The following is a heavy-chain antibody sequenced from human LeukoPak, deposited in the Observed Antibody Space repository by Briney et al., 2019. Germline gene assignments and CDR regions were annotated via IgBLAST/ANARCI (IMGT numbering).Heavy chain of an antibody. CDR2: IKSKTDGGTT. D-gene: IGHD6-13*01. Sequence: GGSLRLSCAAAGFTFSNAWMSWVRQAPGKGLEWVGRIKSKTDGGTTDYAAPVKGRFTITRDDSKNTLYLQMNSLRAEDTAVYYCAKDAVEQVVPLDYFDFWGQGTLVTVSS. J-gene: IGHJ4*02. CDR3: AKDAVEQVVPLDYFDF. CDR1: GFTFSNAW. V-gene: IGHV3-15*01.